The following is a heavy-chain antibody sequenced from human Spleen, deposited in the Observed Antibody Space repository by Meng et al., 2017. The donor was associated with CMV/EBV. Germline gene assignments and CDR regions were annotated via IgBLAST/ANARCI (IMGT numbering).Heavy chain of an antibody. CDR3: ARYGYAFDY. J-gene: IGHJ4*02. CDR1: GFTFSSYS. CDR2: ISSSSTYI. D-gene: IGHD5-18*01. Sequence: GESLKISCAASGFTFSSYSMNWVRQAPGKGLEWVSSISSSSTYIYYADSVRGRFTISRDNAKNSLYLQMNSLRAEDTAVYYCARYGYAFDYWGQGTLVTVSS. V-gene: IGHV3-21*01.